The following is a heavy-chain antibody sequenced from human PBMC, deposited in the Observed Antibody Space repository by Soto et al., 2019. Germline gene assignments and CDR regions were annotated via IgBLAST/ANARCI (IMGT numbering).Heavy chain of an antibody. J-gene: IGHJ4*02. CDR1: GYTFTSYG. CDR3: ARVPMITFGGVIVSKGPFDY. D-gene: IGHD3-16*02. V-gene: IGHV1-18*01. CDR2: ISAYNGNT. Sequence: ASVKVSCKASGYTFTSYGISWVRQAPGQGLEWMGWISAYNGNTNYAQKLQGRVTMTTDTSTSTAYMELRRLRSGDTAVYYCARVPMITFGGVIVSKGPFDYWGQGTLVTVSS.